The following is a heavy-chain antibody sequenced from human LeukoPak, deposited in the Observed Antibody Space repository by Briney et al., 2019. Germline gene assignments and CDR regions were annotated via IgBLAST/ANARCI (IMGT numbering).Heavy chain of an antibody. Sequence: GGSLRLSCAASGFTFSSYAMIWVRQAPGKGLEWVSYISSSGSTIYYADSVKGRFTISRDNAKNSLYLQMNSLRAEDTAVYYCAELGITMIGGVWGKGTTVTISS. D-gene: IGHD3-10*02. CDR1: GFTFSSYA. CDR2: ISSSGSTI. CDR3: AELGITMIGGV. V-gene: IGHV3-48*03. J-gene: IGHJ6*04.